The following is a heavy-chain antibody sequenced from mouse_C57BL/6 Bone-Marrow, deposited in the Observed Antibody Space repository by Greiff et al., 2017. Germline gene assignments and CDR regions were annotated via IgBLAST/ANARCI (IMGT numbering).Heavy chain of an antibody. CDR3: AREDDYDEGAWFAY. CDR2: ISSGGSYT. D-gene: IGHD2-4*01. J-gene: IGHJ3*01. V-gene: IGHV5-6*01. CDR1: GFTFSSYG. Sequence: EVQGVESGGDLVKPGGSLKLSCAASGFTFSSYGMSWVRQTPDKRLEWVATISSGGSYTYYPDSVKGRFTISRDNAKNTLYLQMSSLKSEDTAMYYCAREDDYDEGAWFAYWGQGTLVTVSA.